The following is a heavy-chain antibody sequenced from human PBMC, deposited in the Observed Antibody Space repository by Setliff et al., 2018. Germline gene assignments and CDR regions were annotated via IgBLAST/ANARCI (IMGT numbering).Heavy chain of an antibody. CDR3: TTGPLIGATRGY. CDR2: IKSKTDGGTV. J-gene: IGHJ4*02. CDR1: GFTFDDYA. Sequence: PGGSLRLSCAASGFTFDDYAMHWVRRAPGKGLEWVSLIKSKTDGGTVDYAAPVRGRFTISRDDSKDTLYLQMDSLKTQDTAVYYCTTGPLIGATRGYWGQGTLVTVSS. D-gene: IGHD1-26*01. V-gene: IGHV3-15*07.